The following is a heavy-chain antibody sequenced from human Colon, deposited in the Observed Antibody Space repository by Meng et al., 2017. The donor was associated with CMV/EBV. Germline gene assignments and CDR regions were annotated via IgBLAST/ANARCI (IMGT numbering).Heavy chain of an antibody. Sequence: VHVVASGVKWKEPGASVKVPCKTPGYTFSDYHIHWVRQAPGQGLEWMGWINSNSGATDYAQKFQGRFTMTRDTSITTVYMELSSLRSDDTAVYYCARDPSGSRVPFDYWGQGSLVTVSS. CDR1: GYTFSDYH. D-gene: IGHD1-26*01. V-gene: IGHV1-2*02. J-gene: IGHJ4*02. CDR3: ARDPSGSRVPFDY. CDR2: INSNSGAT.